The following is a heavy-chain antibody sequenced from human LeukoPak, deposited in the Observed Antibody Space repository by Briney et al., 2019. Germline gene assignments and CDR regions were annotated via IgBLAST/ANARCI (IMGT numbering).Heavy chain of an antibody. J-gene: IGHJ4*02. CDR2: ISSASNYI. Sequence: PGGSLRLPCAASGFTFSDYHMNWVRQAPGKGLEWVAYISSASNYIYYADSVKGRLTVSRDNAKNSLYLQMDSLRAEDTAVYYCTRDVTSYGHFDSWGQGTLVTVAS. CDR1: GFTFSDYH. CDR3: TRDVTSYGHFDS. D-gene: IGHD3-16*01. V-gene: IGHV3-21*01.